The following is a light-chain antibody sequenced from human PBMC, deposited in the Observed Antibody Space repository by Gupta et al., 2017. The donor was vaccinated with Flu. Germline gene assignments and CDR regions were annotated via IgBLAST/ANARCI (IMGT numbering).Light chain of an antibody. CDR1: QSISNW. V-gene: IGKV1-5*03. CDR3: QEYNSYWA. Sequence: DIQMTQSPSTLSASVGDRVTITCRASQSISNWLSWYQQKPGKAPKLLIYKASTLESGVPSRFSGSGFGXEFTLTXSRLQPDDFATYYGQEYNSYWAFGXGTKVEIK. CDR2: KAS. J-gene: IGKJ1*01.